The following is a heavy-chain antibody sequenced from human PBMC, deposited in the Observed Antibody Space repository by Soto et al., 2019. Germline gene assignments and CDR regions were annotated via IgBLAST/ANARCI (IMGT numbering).Heavy chain of an antibody. D-gene: IGHD6-6*01. J-gene: IGHJ4*02. CDR2: IGTSGRTI. CDR1: GFTFSNYE. Sequence: EVQLVESGGGLVQAGGSLRLFCAVSGFTFSNYEMNWVRQAPGKGLEWVSYIGTSGRTIYYADSVRGRFTISRDNSKNTLYLQMNSLRAEDTAVYYCATRRGSSSYYFDYWGQGTLVTVSS. CDR3: ATRRGSSSYYFDY. V-gene: IGHV3-48*03.